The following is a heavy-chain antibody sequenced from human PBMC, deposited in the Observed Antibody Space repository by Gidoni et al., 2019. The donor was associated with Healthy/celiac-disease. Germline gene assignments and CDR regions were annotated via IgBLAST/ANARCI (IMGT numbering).Heavy chain of an antibody. CDR3: ARDHILTGYFDY. J-gene: IGHJ4*02. D-gene: IGHD3-9*01. V-gene: IGHV3-21*01. CDR2: ISSSSSYI. Sequence: EVQLVESGGGLVKPGGSLRLSCAASGFTFSSYSMNWVRQAPGKGLEWVSSISSSSSYIYYADSVKGRFTISRDNAKNSLYLQMNSLRAEDTAVYYCARDHILTGYFDYWGQGTLVTVSS. CDR1: GFTFSSYS.